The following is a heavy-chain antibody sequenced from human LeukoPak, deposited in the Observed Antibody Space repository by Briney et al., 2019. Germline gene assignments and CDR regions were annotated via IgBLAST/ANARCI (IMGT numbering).Heavy chain of an antibody. V-gene: IGHV4-59*01. D-gene: IGHD3-22*01. Sequence: SETLSLTCTVSGGSISSYYGRWIRQPPGKGLEGVGYIYYSGSTNYNPSLKRRVTISVDTSKNPFSLKLSSVTAADTAVYYCASGSSYYDSSGHPVLASFQHCGQGTLVTVSS. CDR3: ASGSSYYDSSGHPVLASFQH. CDR2: IYYSGST. J-gene: IGHJ1*01. CDR1: GGSISSYY.